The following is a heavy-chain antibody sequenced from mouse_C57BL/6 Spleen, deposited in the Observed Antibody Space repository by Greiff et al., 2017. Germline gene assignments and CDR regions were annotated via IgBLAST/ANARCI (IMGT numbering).Heavy chain of an antibody. D-gene: IGHD4-1*01. Sequence: VQLQQSGAELVKPGASVKLSCTASGFNIKDYYMHWVKQRTEQGLEWIGRIDPEDGETKYAPKFQGQATITADPSSNTAYLPLSSLTSEDTAVYYCARERDGTGTGWYFDVWGTGTTVTVSS. V-gene: IGHV14-2*01. J-gene: IGHJ1*03. CDR1: GFNIKDYY. CDR2: IDPEDGET. CDR3: ARERDGTGTGWYFDV.